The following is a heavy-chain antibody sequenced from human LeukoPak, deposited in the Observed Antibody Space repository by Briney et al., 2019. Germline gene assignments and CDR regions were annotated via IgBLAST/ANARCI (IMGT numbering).Heavy chain of an antibody. CDR2: INHSGST. V-gene: IGHV4-34*01. J-gene: IGHJ4*02. CDR3: AASGYSYDVDY. CDR1: GGSFSGYY. Sequence: PSETLSLTCAVYGGSFSGYYWSWIRQPPGKGLEWIGEINHSGSTNYNPSLKSRVTISVDTSKNQFSLKLSSVTAADTAVYYCAASGYSYDVDYWGQGTLVTVSS. D-gene: IGHD5-18*01.